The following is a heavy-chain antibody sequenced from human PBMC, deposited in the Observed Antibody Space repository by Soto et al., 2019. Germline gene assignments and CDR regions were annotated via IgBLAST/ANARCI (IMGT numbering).Heavy chain of an antibody. V-gene: IGHV3-7*05. CDR1: GFTFSSYG. CDR2: IKQDGSEK. J-gene: IGHJ4*02. D-gene: IGHD2-15*01. Sequence: GGSLRLSCAASGFTFSSYGMGWVRQAPGKGLEWVANIKQDGSEKYYVDSVKGRSTISRDNAKNLLFLQMNSLRAEDTAVYYCARSGFYSFEYWGQGTLVTVSS. CDR3: ARSGFYSFEY.